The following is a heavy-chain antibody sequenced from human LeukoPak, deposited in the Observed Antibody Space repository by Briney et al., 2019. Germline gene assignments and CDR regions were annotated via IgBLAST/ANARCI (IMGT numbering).Heavy chain of an antibody. Sequence: SETLSLTCAAYGGSFSGYYWSWIRQPPGKGLEWIGEINHSGSTNYNPTLKSRVTISVDTSKNQFSLKMTSVTAADTAVYYCARISEGIPVALYWGQGTLVTVSS. V-gene: IGHV4-34*01. D-gene: IGHD6-19*01. CDR2: INHSGST. CDR1: GGSFSGYY. CDR3: ARISEGIPVALY. J-gene: IGHJ4*02.